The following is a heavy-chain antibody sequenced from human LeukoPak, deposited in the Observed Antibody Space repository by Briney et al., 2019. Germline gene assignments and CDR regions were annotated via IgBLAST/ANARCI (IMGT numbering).Heavy chain of an antibody. J-gene: IGHJ5*02. Sequence: ASVKVSCKASGGTFSSYAISWVRQAPGQGLEWMGRIIPIFGIANYAQKFQGGVTITADKSTSTAYMELSSLRSEDTAVYYCARDVDSSGLNWFDPWGQGTLVTVSS. CDR3: ARDVDSSGLNWFDP. V-gene: IGHV1-69*04. CDR1: GGTFSSYA. D-gene: IGHD6-19*01. CDR2: IIPIFGIA.